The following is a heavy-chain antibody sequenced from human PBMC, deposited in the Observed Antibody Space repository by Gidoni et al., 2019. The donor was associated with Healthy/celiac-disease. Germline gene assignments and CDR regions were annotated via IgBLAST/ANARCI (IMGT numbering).Heavy chain of an antibody. V-gene: IGHV3-11*01. CDR3: ARDWGNRDYYDSRGYYYYYGMDV. CDR1: GLTFTDSQ. D-gene: IGHD3-22*01. J-gene: IGHJ6*02. CDR2: ISSSGSTI. Sequence: QVQLVESGGGLVKPGGSLRLSLSAPGLTFTDSQLSCTPLAPGTGLEWGSYISSSGSTISYADSVKGRFTISRDNAKNSLYLQMNSLRAEDTAVYYCARDWGNRDYYDSRGYYYYYGMDVWGQGTTVTVSS.